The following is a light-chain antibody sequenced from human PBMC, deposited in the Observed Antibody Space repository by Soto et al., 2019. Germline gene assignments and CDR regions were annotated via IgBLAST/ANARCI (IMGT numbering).Light chain of an antibody. V-gene: IGKV3-15*01. CDR2: GAS. CDR3: QQYNNWPET. Sequence: EIVMTQSPATLSVSPGERATLSCRASQSVSINLAWYQQKPGQAPRLLIYGASTRATGIPARFSGSGSGTEFTLTISSLQSEDFAVYYCQQYNNWPETFGQGNKVEIK. CDR1: QSVSIN. J-gene: IGKJ1*01.